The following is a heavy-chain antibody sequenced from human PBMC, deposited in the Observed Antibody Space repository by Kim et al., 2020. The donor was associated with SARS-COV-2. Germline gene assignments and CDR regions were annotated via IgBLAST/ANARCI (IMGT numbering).Heavy chain of an antibody. CDR3: ARERVSLTYYYDSSGYYRFDY. CDR2: TYYRSKWYN. CDR1: GDSVSSNSAA. D-gene: IGHD3-22*01. Sequence: SQTLSLTCAISGDSVSSNSAAWNWIRQSPSRGLEWLGRTYYRSKWYNDYAVSVKSRITINPDTSKNQFSLQLNSVTPEDTAVYYCARERVSLTYYYDSSGYYRFDYWGQGTLVTISS. J-gene: IGHJ4*02. V-gene: IGHV6-1*01.